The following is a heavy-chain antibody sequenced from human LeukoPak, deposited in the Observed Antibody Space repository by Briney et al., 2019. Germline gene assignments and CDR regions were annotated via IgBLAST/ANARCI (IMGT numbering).Heavy chain of an antibody. Sequence: SETLSLTCTVSGGSISSSGYYWGWIRQPPGKGLEWIGSIYYSGSTYYNPSLKSRVTISVDTSKNQFSLKLSSVTAADTAVYYCARSSLYFDILTGYPTADHWGQGTLVTVSS. J-gene: IGHJ4*02. CDR3: ARSSLYFDILTGYPTADH. CDR2: IYYSGST. CDR1: GGSISSSGYY. V-gene: IGHV4-39*01. D-gene: IGHD3-9*01.